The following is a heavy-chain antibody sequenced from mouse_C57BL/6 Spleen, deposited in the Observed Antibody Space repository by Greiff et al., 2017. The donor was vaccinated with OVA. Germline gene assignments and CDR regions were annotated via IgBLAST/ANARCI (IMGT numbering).Heavy chain of an antibody. V-gene: IGHV2-6*03. CDR2: IWSDGST. CDR3: ARGGDYGDYAMDY. CDR1: GFSLTSYG. D-gene: IGHD2-4*01. Sequence: VKLVESGPGLVAPSQSLSITCTVSGFSLTSYGVHWVRQPPGKGLEWLVVIWSDGSTTYNSALKSRLSISKDNSKSQVFLKMNSLQTDDTAMYYCARGGDYGDYAMDYWGQGTSVTVSS. J-gene: IGHJ4*01.